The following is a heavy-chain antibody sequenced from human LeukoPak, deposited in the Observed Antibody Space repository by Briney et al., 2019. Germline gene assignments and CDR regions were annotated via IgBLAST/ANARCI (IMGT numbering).Heavy chain of an antibody. J-gene: IGHJ4*02. Sequence: GGSLRLSCAASGFTVSSNYMSWVRQAPGKGLEWVSVIYSGGTTYYADSVKGRFTISRDNSKSTLYLQMNSLRAEDTAVYYGARTTTFAPHFDYWGQGTLVTVSS. CDR2: IYSGGTT. CDR3: ARTTTFAPHFDY. CDR1: GFTVSSNY. D-gene: IGHD1-1*01. V-gene: IGHV3-66*01.